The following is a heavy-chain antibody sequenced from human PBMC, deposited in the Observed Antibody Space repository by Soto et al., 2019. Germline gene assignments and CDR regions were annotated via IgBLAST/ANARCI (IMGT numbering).Heavy chain of an antibody. CDR2: IYWNDDK. CDR1: GFSLSTSGVG. J-gene: IGHJ6*02. V-gene: IGHV2-5*01. D-gene: IGHD3-3*01. CDR3: AHSGMEWLSNEYYYYYGMDV. Sequence: SGPTLVNPTQTLTLTCTFSGFSLSTSGVGVGWIRQPPGKALEWLALIYWNDDKRYSPSLKSRLTITKDTSKNQVVLIMTNMDPVDTATYYCAHSGMEWLSNEYYYYYGMDVWGQGTTVTVSS.